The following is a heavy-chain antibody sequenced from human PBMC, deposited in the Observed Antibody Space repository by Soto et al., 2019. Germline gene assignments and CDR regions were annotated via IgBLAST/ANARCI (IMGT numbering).Heavy chain of an antibody. V-gene: IGHV1-8*02. Sequence: QVHLVQSGAEVKKAGASAKVSCNATGYSFTCYDINWVRQATGQGLEWMGWMNPNSGNTGYAQKFQGRVTMTRNTSISTAYMELSSLRSEDTAVYYCARTLYGDNVDYWGQGTLVTVSS. CDR1: GYSFTCYD. CDR2: MNPNSGNT. CDR3: ARTLYGDNVDY. D-gene: IGHD4-17*01. J-gene: IGHJ4*02.